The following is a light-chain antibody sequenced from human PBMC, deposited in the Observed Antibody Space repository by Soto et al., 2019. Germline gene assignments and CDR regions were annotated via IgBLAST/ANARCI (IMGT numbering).Light chain of an antibody. CDR2: DND. CDR3: EAWDSNLSGGV. Sequence: QSVLTQPPSVSAAPGQKVTVSCSGSRSNIGNNYVSWYQHLPGTAPKLLIYDNDKRPSGIPDRFSASKSGTSATLDITGLQTGDEADYYCEAWDSNLSGGVFGGGTTVTVL. CDR1: RSNIGNNY. V-gene: IGLV1-51*01. J-gene: IGLJ3*02.